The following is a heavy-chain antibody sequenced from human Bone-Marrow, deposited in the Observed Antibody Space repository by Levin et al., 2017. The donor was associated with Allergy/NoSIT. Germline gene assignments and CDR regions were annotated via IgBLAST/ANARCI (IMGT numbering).Heavy chain of an antibody. CDR2: ISHDGSNI. V-gene: IGHV3-30-3*01. CDR3: ARERIGCTGSFCPPSYYHYALDV. J-gene: IGHJ6*02. D-gene: IGHD3/OR15-3a*01. Sequence: PGGSLRLSCAASGFTFSDFSMHWVRQAPGKGLEWVAIISHDGSNIYYADSVKGRFTISKDNSKNTLYLQMNSLRGEDKALYYCARERIGCTGSFCPPSYYHYALDVWGQGTTVTVSS. CDR1: GFTFSDFS.